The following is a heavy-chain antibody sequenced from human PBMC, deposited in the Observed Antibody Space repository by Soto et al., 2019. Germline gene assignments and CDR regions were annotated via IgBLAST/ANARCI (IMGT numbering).Heavy chain of an antibody. J-gene: IGHJ6*02. CDR3: ARSLRLLARRGWHYYYGMDV. V-gene: IGHV3-33*01. Sequence: PGGSLRLSCAASGFTFSSYGMHWVRQAPGKGLEWVAVIWHDGSNKYYADSVKGRFTISRDNSKNTLYLQMNSLRAEDTAVYYCARSLRLLARRGWHYYYGMDVWGQGTTVTVSS. CDR2: IWHDGSNK. CDR1: GFTFSSYG. D-gene: IGHD3-22*01.